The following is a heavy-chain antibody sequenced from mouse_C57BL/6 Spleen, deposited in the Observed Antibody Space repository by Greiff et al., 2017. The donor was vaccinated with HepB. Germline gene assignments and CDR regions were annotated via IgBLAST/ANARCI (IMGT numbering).Heavy chain of an antibody. Sequence: VQLQQSGAELVKPGASVKLSCKASGYTFTEYTIHWVKQRSGQGLEWIGWFYPGSGSIKYNEKFKDNATLTAVKSSSTVYMELSRLTSEDSAVYFCARHEVGDYYGTWYFDVWGTGTTVTVSS. CDR2: FYPGSGSI. CDR3: ARHEVGDYYGTWYFDV. J-gene: IGHJ1*03. D-gene: IGHD1-1*01. V-gene: IGHV1-62-2*01. CDR1: GYTFTEYT.